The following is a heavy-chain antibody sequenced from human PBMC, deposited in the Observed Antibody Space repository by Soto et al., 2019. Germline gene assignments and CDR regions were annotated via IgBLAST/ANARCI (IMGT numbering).Heavy chain of an antibody. J-gene: IGHJ4*02. CDR2: IYYTGTT. D-gene: IGHD3-22*01. V-gene: IGHV4-31*01. Sequence: SETLSLTCTVSGDSISGGNYYWTWIRQHPGRGLEWIGYIYYTGTTHYSPSLQSLVTMSVDTSKNQISLTLTSLTPADTSVYFCARLYTYGYYHFDHWGQGTLVTVSS. CDR1: GDSISGGNYY. CDR3: ARLYTYGYYHFDH.